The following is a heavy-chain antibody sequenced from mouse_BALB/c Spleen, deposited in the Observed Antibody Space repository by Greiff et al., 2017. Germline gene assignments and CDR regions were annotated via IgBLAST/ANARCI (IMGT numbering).Heavy chain of an antibody. Sequence: DVMLVESGGGLVQPGGSLKLSCAASGFTFSSYGMSWVRQTPDKRLELVATINSNGGSTYYPDSVKGRFTISRDNAKNTLYLQMSSLKSEDTAMYYCASVYGNYAMDYWGQGTSVTVSS. CDR2: INSNGGST. CDR1: GFTFSSYG. V-gene: IGHV5-6-3*01. J-gene: IGHJ4*01. CDR3: ASVYGNYAMDY. D-gene: IGHD2-1*01.